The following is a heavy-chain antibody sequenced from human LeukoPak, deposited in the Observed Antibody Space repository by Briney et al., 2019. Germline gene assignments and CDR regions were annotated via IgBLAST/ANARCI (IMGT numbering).Heavy chain of an antibody. Sequence: GGSLRLSCAASGFTFSSYWMSWVRQAPGKGLEWVANIKQDGREKYYVDSVKGRFTISRDNAKNSLYLQMNSLRAEDTAVYYCARGSRNSGSTHDFDYWGQGTLVTVSS. CDR3: ARGSRNSGSTHDFDY. D-gene: IGHD3-10*01. J-gene: IGHJ4*02. CDR2: IKQDGREK. V-gene: IGHV3-7*01. CDR1: GFTFSSYW.